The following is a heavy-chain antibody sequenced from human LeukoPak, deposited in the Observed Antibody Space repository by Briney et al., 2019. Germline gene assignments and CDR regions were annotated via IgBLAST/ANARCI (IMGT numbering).Heavy chain of an antibody. CDR1: GVTFSSYW. J-gene: IGHJ4*02. D-gene: IGHD3-22*01. Sequence: GGSLRLSCAASGVTFSSYWMSWVRQAPGKGLEWVANIKQDGSEKYYVDSVKGRFTISRDNAKNSLYLQMNSLRAEDTAVYYCARETYYYDSSGYSNFDYWGQGTLVTVSS. CDR3: ARETYYYDSSGYSNFDY. CDR2: IKQDGSEK. V-gene: IGHV3-7*01.